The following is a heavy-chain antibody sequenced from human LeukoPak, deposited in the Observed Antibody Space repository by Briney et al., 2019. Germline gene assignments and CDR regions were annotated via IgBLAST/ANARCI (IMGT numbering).Heavy chain of an antibody. J-gene: IGHJ5*02. D-gene: IGHD6-19*01. CDR2: ISGDGGST. CDR1: GFTFGDYA. CDR3: AKEWMALDRGIAVAGSNWYDP. V-gene: IGHV3-43*02. Sequence: GGSLRLSCAASGFTFGDYAMHWVRQAPGKGLEWVSLISGDGGSTCYADSVKGRFTISRDNSKNTLYLQMNSLRTEDTALYYCAKEWMALDRGIAVAGSNWYDPWCQGTLVTV.